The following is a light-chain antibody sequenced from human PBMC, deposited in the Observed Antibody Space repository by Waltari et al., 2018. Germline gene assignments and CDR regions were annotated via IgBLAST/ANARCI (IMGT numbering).Light chain of an antibody. V-gene: IGLV2-14*01. CDR2: EVT. J-gene: IGLJ2*01. CDR1: SSDVAGYNY. Sequence: QSALTQPASVSGSPGQSITISCTGSSSDVAGYNYVSWYQQHPGKAPKLIIYEVTNRPSGVSNRFSGSKSGNTASLTISGLQAEDDADYYCNSYTSMSTLIFGGGTKLTVL. CDR3: NSYTSMSTLI.